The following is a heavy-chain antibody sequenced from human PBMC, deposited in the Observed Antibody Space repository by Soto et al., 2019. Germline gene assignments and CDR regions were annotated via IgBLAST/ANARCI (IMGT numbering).Heavy chain of an antibody. CDR3: ARGIYYVLTGYYPAAFDM. CDR1: GGSMSSGHYY. CDR2: IFYSGST. D-gene: IGHD3-9*01. J-gene: IGHJ3*02. V-gene: IGHV4-31*03. Sequence: SETLSLTCTVSGGSMSSGHYYWTWIRQHPEKGLEWIGYIFYSGSTQYNPSLRSRLTISIDTSETHFSLRLSSVTAADTAVYYCARGIYYVLTGYYPAAFDMWGQGTLVTVSS.